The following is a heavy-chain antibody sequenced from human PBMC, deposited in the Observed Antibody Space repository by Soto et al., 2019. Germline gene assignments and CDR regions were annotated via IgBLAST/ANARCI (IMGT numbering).Heavy chain of an antibody. CDR1: GGTFSSYA. V-gene: IGHV1-69*12. J-gene: IGHJ3*02. D-gene: IGHD3-16*02. CDR3: AREVITFGGVIDRDAFDI. Sequence: QVQLVQSGAEVKKPGSSVKVSCKASGGTFSSYAISWVRQAPGQGLEWMGGIIPIFGTANYAQKFQGRVTITADESTSTDYMELSSLRSEDTAVYYCAREVITFGGVIDRDAFDIWGQGTMVTVSS. CDR2: IIPIFGTA.